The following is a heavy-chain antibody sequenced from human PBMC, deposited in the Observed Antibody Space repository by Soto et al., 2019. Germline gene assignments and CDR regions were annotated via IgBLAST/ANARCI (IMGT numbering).Heavy chain of an antibody. D-gene: IGHD3-10*01. CDR1: GYTFTSYG. CDR3: ARDGFGLAADAFDI. V-gene: IGHV1-18*01. J-gene: IGHJ3*02. Sequence: ASVKVSCKASGYTFTSYGISWVRQAPGQGLEWMGWISAYNGNTNYAQKLQGRVTMTTDTYTSTAYMELRSLRSDDTAVYYCARDGFGLAADAFDIWGQGTMVTVSS. CDR2: ISAYNGNT.